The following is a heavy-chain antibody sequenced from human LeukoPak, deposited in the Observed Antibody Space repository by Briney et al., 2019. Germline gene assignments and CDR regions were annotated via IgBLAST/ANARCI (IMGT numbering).Heavy chain of an antibody. J-gene: IGHJ6*03. D-gene: IGHD2-2*02. V-gene: IGHV1-2*02. CDR1: GYTFTVYY. Sequence: ASVKVSCKASGYTFTVYYIHWMRQAPGQGLEWMRWIDPNSGGTNYAQKFQGRVTMTRDTSISTAYMELSRLRSDDTAVYYCARDRPGYCSSTSCYTSPGYYYYMDVWGKGTTVTVSS. CDR2: IDPNSGGT. CDR3: ARDRPGYCSSTSCYTSPGYYYYMDV.